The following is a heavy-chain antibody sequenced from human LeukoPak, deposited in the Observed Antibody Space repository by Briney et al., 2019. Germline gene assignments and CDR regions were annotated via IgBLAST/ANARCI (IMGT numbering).Heavy chain of an antibody. CDR2: INPNSGGT. J-gene: IGHJ4*02. CDR1: GYTFTGYY. Sequence: ASVKVSCKASGYTFTGYYMHWVRQAPGQGLEWMGRINPNSGGTYSAQKFQGRVTMTRDTSISTAYMELTRLRSDDTAVYYCARGDTVTTGPFDYWGQGTLVTVSS. D-gene: IGHD4-17*01. V-gene: IGHV1-2*06. CDR3: ARGDTVTTGPFDY.